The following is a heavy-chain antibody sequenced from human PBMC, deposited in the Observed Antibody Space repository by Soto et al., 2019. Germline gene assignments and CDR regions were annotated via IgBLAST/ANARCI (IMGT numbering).Heavy chain of an antibody. D-gene: IGHD2-21*02. Sequence: QVHLVQSGAEVKKPGASVKVSCKTSGYTFTSYGISWVRQAPGQGLEWLGWISGYDGRTNLAQKVQDRVTITTDTSTNTVYMELRSLRSDDTAVYYCAREGDVPYYYYGMDVWGQGTTVTVSS. CDR2: ISGYDGRT. CDR3: AREGDVPYYYYGMDV. V-gene: IGHV1-18*01. J-gene: IGHJ6*02. CDR1: GYTFTSYG.